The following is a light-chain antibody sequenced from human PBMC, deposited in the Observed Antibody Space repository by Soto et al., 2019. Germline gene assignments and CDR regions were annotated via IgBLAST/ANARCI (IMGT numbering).Light chain of an antibody. CDR1: QSISSW. CDR3: QQYNSFWT. J-gene: IGKJ1*01. V-gene: IGKV1-5*01. Sequence: DIQITQFPSTPSASVGDRGTITCRASQSISSWLAWYQQKPGKAPKLLIYDASSLESGVPSRFSGSGSATEFTLTISSLQPDDFATYYCQQYNSFWTFGQGTKVDI. CDR2: DAS.